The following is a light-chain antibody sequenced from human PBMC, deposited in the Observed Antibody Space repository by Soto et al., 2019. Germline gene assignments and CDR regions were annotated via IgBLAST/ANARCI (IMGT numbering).Light chain of an antibody. CDR2: GAS. CDR1: QSVTGNS. CDR3: QDYGSSLFP. V-gene: IGKV3-20*01. J-gene: IGKJ2*01. Sequence: EIVLTQFPGTLSLSPGERATLSCRASQSVTGNSLAWYQQKLGRAPRVLIYGASNRATGIPDRFSGSGSGTDFTLTITRLEPEDFAVFYCQDYGSSLFPFGQGTKLEIK.